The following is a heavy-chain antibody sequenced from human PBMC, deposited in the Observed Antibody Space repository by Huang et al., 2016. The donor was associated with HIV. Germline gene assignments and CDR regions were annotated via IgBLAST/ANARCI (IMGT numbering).Heavy chain of an antibody. CDR3: ARSHGYYHYMDV. Sequence: QVQLVQSGAEVKKPGASVKVSCKASGYSFTTYGITWVRQAPGQGLEWMGWIGGFNGKTNYAQHLQGRVTMTIDTSSDTAYMELRSLRPDDSAVYYCARSHGYYHYMDVWGKGTTVTVSS. J-gene: IGHJ6*03. CDR2: IGGFNGKT. CDR1: GYSFTTYG. V-gene: IGHV1-18*01.